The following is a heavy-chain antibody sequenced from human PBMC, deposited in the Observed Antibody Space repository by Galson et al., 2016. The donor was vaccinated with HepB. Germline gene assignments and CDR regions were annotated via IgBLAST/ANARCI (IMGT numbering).Heavy chain of an antibody. Sequence: SLRLPCAASGFIFGDHYIDWVRQAPGKGLEWVGRSRNKARSYTTDYAASVRGRFTLSRDHSKNTLYLQMNRLKIEGTAVYYCARDDSGGWYGFHYGMDVWGQGTTVTVSS. CDR3: ARDDSGGWYGFHYGMDV. CDR2: SRNKARSYTT. V-gene: IGHV3-72*01. J-gene: IGHJ6*02. D-gene: IGHD6-19*01. CDR1: GFIFGDHY.